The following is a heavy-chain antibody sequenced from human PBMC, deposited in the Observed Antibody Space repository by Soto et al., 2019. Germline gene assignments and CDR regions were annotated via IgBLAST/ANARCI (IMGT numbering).Heavy chain of an antibody. Sequence: GASVKVSCKVSGYTLTELSMHWVRQAPGKGLEWMGGFDPEDGETIYAQKFQGRVTMTEDTSTDTAYMELSSLRSEDTAVYYCATLYYYGSGSYYNVGHYCYGMDVWGQGTTVTVSS. D-gene: IGHD3-10*01. CDR3: ATLYYYGSGSYYNVGHYCYGMDV. V-gene: IGHV1-24*01. CDR2: FDPEDGET. CDR1: GYTLTELS. J-gene: IGHJ6*02.